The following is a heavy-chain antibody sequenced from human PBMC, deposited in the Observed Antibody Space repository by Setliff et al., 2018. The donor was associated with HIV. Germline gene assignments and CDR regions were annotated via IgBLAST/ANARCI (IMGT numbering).Heavy chain of an antibody. CDR2: IYYSGST. J-gene: IGHJ4*02. Sequence: SETLSLTCTVSGGSISSGDYYWSWIRQPPGEGLEWIGNIYYSGSTNYSPSLKSRVTISVDTSKNHFSLKLRSVTAADTAVYYCARHLLRGYIYIVFDYWGQGTLVTVSS. V-gene: IGHV4-30-4*08. CDR3: ARHLLRGYIYIVFDY. CDR1: GGSISSGDYY. D-gene: IGHD5-18*01.